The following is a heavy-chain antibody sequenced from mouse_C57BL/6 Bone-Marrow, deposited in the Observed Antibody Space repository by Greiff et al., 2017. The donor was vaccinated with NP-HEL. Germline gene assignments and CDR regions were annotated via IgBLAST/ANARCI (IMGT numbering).Heavy chain of an antibody. J-gene: IGHJ4*01. CDR1: GYTFTDYY. CDR2: INPNNGGT. D-gene: IGHD1-1*01. CDR3: ESCGSSAYAMDY. V-gene: IGHV1-26*01. Sequence: EVQLQQSGPELVKPGASVKLSCKASGYTFTDYYMNWVKQSPGQSLEWIGDINPNNGGTNYNQKFKGKATLTVDTSSSTAYMQLRSLTSEDSAVYYCESCGSSAYAMDYWGQGTSVTVSS.